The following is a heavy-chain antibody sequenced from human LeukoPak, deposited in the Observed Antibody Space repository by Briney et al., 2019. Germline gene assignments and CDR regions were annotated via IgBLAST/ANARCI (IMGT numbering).Heavy chain of an antibody. J-gene: IGHJ4*02. V-gene: IGHV3-48*02. D-gene: IGHD3-3*01. Sequence: LPGGSLRLSCAVSGFTFSSYPLNWVRQAPGKGLEWVSYISSSSSTIYYTDSVNGRFTISRDNARNSLYLQMNNVRDEDTAVYYCARDSGVDAHIDYWGQGTLVTVSA. CDR2: ISSSSSTI. CDR1: GFTFSSYP. CDR3: ARDSGVDAHIDY.